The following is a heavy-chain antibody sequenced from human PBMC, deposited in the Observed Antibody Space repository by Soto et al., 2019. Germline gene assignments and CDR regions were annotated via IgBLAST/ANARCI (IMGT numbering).Heavy chain of an antibody. D-gene: IGHD6-19*01. CDR3: ARAGDSSGPVALGY. Sequence: SETLSLTCTGSGGSISSYYWCWVRQPPGKGLEWIGYIYYSGSTNYNPSLKSRVTISVDTSKNQFSLKLSSVTAADTAVYYCARAGDSSGPVALGYWGQGTLVTVSS. CDR1: GGSISSYY. J-gene: IGHJ4*02. V-gene: IGHV4-59*12. CDR2: IYYSGST.